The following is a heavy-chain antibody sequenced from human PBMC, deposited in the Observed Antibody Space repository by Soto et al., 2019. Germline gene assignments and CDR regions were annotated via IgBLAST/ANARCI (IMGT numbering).Heavy chain of an antibody. CDR2: IRSEANGGTT. V-gene: IGHV3-49*04. J-gene: IGHJ4*02. CDR3: TRYYYESSGYYVY. D-gene: IGHD3-22*01. Sequence: PGGSLRLSCTGSGFTFGSYALSWVRQAPGKGLEWVGVIRSEANGGTTDYAASVKGRITISRDDSKSIAYMEINSLQTEGTAVYYCTRYYYESSGYYVYWGQGALVTVSS. CDR1: GFTFGSYA.